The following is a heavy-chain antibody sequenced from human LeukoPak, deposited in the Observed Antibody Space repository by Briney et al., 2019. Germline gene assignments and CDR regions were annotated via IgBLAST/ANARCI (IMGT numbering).Heavy chain of an antibody. V-gene: IGHV3-7*04. CDR3: TRVGYIDEGIDY. D-gene: IGHD5-24*01. Sequence: PGGSLRLSCVASGFPFSSYWMTWVRQAPGKGVEWVANIKQDGSKKSYVDCVKGRFTISRDNAKNSLYLQMNSLRAEDTAIYYCTRVGYIDEGIDYWGQGTLVTVSS. CDR2: IKQDGSKK. CDR1: GFPFSSYW. J-gene: IGHJ4*02.